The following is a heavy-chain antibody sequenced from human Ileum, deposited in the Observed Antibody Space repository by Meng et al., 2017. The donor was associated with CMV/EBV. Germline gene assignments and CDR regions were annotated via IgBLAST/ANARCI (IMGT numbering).Heavy chain of an antibody. V-gene: IGHV4-61*01. CDR1: GGSVSSGSYY. CDR3: ASSLSGVANLIDY. J-gene: IGHJ4*02. CDR2: IYYNGST. D-gene: IGHD3-3*01. Sequence: VSGGSVSSGSYYWSWIRQPPGKGLEWIGYIYYNGSTNYNPSLKSRVTISVDTSKNQFSLKLSSVTAADTAVYYCASSLSGVANLIDYWGQGTLVTVSS.